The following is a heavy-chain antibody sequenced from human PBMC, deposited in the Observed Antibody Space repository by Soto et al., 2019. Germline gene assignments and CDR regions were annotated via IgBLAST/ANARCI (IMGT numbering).Heavy chain of an antibody. D-gene: IGHD1-26*01. CDR1: GFTFDDYG. CDR2: INWNGGST. V-gene: IGHV3-20*04. CDR3: GKGRSYYYYYGVDV. J-gene: IGHJ6*02. Sequence: GGSLRLSCAASGFTFDDYGMSWVRQAPGKGLEWVSGINWNGGSTGYADSVKGRFTISRDNAKNSLYLQMNSLRAEDTAVYYCGKGRSYYYYYGVDVWGQGTTVTVSS.